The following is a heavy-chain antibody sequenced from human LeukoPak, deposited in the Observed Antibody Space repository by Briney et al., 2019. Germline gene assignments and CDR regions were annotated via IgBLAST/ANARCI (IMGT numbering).Heavy chain of an antibody. Sequence: SETLSLTCTVSGGSISSSSYYWGWIRQPPGKGLEWIGSIYYSGSTYYNPSLKSRVTISVDTSKNQFSLKLSSVTAEDTAVYYCANRGYSYGYDAFDIWGQGTMVTVSS. D-gene: IGHD5-18*01. CDR1: GGSISSSSYY. J-gene: IGHJ3*02. CDR3: ANRGYSYGYDAFDI. V-gene: IGHV4-39*07. CDR2: IYYSGST.